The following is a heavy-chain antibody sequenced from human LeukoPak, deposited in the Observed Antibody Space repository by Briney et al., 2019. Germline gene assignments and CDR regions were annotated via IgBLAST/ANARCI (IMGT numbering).Heavy chain of an antibody. Sequence: GGSLRLSCAASGFPFSISWMHWFRQVPGXGLMWVSRITTDETTTYADSVRGRFTISRDNAKNTVYLQMNSLRVEDTAVYYCAKDWFATTDYWGQGILVTVSS. CDR1: GFPFSISW. CDR2: ITTDETT. V-gene: IGHV3-74*01. J-gene: IGHJ4*02. D-gene: IGHD1/OR15-1a*01. CDR3: AKDWFATTDY.